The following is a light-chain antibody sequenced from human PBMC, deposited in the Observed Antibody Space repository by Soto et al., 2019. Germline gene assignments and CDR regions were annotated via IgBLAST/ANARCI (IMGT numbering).Light chain of an antibody. CDR1: QSVSSD. V-gene: IGKV3-15*01. Sequence: EIVMTQSPATLSVSPGERATLSRRASQSVSSDLAWYQQQPGQAPRLLIYGASTRATGIPARFSASGSGTEFNLTISRLQSEDFAVYVCQQYSKWPWTFGQGTKVDIK. CDR3: QQYSKWPWT. J-gene: IGKJ1*01. CDR2: GAS.